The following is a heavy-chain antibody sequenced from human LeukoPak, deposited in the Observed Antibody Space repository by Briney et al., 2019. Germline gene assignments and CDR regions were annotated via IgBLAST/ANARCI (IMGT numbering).Heavy chain of an antibody. Sequence: GGSLRLSCAASGFTFGSFAMHWVRQAPGKGLEWVAVISYDGNNKNHAESVKGRLTISRDNAKNSLYLQMNSLRAEDTAVYYCARDSGVTMVRGVMNYWGQGTLVTVSS. CDR2: ISYDGNNK. V-gene: IGHV3-30*04. J-gene: IGHJ4*02. CDR1: GFTFGSFA. CDR3: ARDSGVTMVRGVMNY. D-gene: IGHD3-10*01.